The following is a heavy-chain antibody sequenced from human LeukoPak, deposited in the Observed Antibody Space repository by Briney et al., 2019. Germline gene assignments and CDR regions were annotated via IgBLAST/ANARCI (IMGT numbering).Heavy chain of an antibody. J-gene: IGHJ4*02. V-gene: IGHV3-48*01. CDR1: GFTFSSYS. Sequence: GGSLRLSCAASGFTFSSYSMNWVRQAPGKGLEWVSYICSSSSTIYYADSVKGRFTISRDNAKNSLYLQMNSLRAEDTAVYYCARAVTTVDYWGQGTLVTVSS. CDR3: ARAVTTVDY. D-gene: IGHD4-17*01. CDR2: ICSSSSTI.